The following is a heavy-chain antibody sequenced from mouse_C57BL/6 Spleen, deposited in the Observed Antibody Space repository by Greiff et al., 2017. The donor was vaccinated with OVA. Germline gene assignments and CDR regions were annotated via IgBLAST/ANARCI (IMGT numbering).Heavy chain of an antibody. CDR3: AFITTVVATDWYFDV. Sequence: QVQLQQPGAELVKPGASVKVSCKASGYTFTSYWMHWVKQRPGQGLEWIGRIHPSDSDTNYNQQFKGKATLTVDKSSSTAYMQLSSLTSEDSAVYYCAFITTVVATDWYFDVWGTGTTVTVSS. D-gene: IGHD1-1*01. CDR1: GYTFTSYW. CDR2: IHPSDSDT. V-gene: IGHV1-74*01. J-gene: IGHJ1*03.